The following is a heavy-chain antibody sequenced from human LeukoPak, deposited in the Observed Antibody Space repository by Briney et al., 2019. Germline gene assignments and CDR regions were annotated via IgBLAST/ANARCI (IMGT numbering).Heavy chain of an antibody. CDR3: ARGSWGYCSSTRCSITDYYYYYMDV. J-gene: IGHJ6*03. Sequence: ASVKVSCKASGYTFTGYYMHWVRQAPGQGLEWMGWMNPNSGNTGYAQKFQGRVTMTRNTSISTAYMELSSLRSEDTAVYYCARGSWGYCSSTRCSITDYYYYYMDVWGKGTTVTISS. CDR2: MNPNSGNT. CDR1: GYTFTGYY. D-gene: IGHD2-2*01. V-gene: IGHV1-8*02.